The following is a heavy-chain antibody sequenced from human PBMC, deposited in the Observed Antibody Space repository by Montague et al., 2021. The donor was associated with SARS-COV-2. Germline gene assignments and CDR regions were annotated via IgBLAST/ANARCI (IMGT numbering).Heavy chain of an antibody. CDR2: IGTAGDT. V-gene: IGHV3-13*01. J-gene: IGHJ4*02. D-gene: IGHD1-26*01. CDR3: ARGRGGRPWYFDY. CDR1: GFTFSSYD. Sequence: SLRLSCAASGFTFSSYDMHWVRQATGNGLEWVSAIGTAGDTYYPGSVKGRFTISRENAKNSLYLQMNSLRAGDTAVYYCARGRGGRPWYFDYWGQGTLVSVSS.